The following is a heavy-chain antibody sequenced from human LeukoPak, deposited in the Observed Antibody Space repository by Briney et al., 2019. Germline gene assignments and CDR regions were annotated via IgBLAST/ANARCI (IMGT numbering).Heavy chain of an antibody. Sequence: KPSETLSLTCTVSGGSISSSSYYWGWIRQPPGKGLEWIGSIYYSGSTYYNPSLKSRVTISVDTSKNQFSLMLTSVTAADTAVYYCARGDFSGRPLPFDFWGLGTLVTVSS. D-gene: IGHD3-10*01. V-gene: IGHV4-39*07. CDR1: GGSISSSSYY. J-gene: IGHJ4*02. CDR3: ARGDFSGRPLPFDF. CDR2: IYYSGST.